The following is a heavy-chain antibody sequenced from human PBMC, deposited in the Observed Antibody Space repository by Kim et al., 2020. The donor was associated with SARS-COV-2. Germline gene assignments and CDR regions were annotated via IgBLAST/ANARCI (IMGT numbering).Heavy chain of an antibody. CDR2: IGTAGDT. CDR3: ARGPLTGRGFDP. V-gene: IGHV3-13*04. J-gene: IGHJ5*02. Sequence: GGSLRLSCAASGFTFSSYDMHWVRQATGKGLEWVSAIGTAGDTYYPGSVKGRFTISRENAKNSLYLQMNSLRAGDTAVYYCARGPLTGRGFDPWGQGTLVTVSS. CDR1: GFTFSSYD. D-gene: IGHD1-20*01.